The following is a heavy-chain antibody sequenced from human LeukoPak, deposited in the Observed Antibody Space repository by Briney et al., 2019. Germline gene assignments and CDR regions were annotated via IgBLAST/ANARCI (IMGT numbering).Heavy chain of an antibody. J-gene: IGHJ4*02. CDR2: ISSSSSTI. V-gene: IGHV3-48*01. D-gene: IGHD5-18*01. CDR1: GFTFHNHA. Sequence: GGSLRLSCSASGFTFHNHAMSWVRQAPGKGLEWVSYISSSSSTIYYADSVKGRFTISRDNAKNSLYLQMNSLRAEDTAVYYCASSRRRGYSYGADYWGQGTLVTVSS. CDR3: ASSRRRGYSYGADY.